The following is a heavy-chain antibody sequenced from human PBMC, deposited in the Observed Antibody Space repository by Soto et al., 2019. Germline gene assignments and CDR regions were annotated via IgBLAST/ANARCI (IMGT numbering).Heavy chain of an antibody. V-gene: IGHV3-33*01. D-gene: IGHD6-13*01. Sequence: GGSLRLSCAASGFTFSSYGMHWVRQAPGKGLEWVAVIWYDGSNKYYADSVKGRFTISRDNSKNTLYLQMNSLRAEDTAVYYCARDLGKQLVPNPDYWGQGTLVTVSS. CDR1: GFTFSSYG. J-gene: IGHJ4*02. CDR3: ARDLGKQLVPNPDY. CDR2: IWYDGSNK.